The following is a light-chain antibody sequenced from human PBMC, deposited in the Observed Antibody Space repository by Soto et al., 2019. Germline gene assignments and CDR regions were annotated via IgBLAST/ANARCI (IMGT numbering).Light chain of an antibody. J-gene: IGLJ1*01. CDR3: SSYTSSSAPYV. CDR2: DVS. V-gene: IGLV2-14*01. CDR1: SSDVGGYNY. Sequence: ALTQPTSVSGSPGQSITLSCTGTSSDVGGYNYVSWYQQHPGKAPKLMIYDVSNRPSGVSNRFSGSKSGNTASLTISGLQAEDEADYYCSSYTSSSAPYVFGTGTKLTVL.